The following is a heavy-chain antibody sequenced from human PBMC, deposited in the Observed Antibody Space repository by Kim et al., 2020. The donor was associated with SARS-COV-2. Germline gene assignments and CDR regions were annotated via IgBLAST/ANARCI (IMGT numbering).Heavy chain of an antibody. CDR3: ARTLVLSGYYGMDV. D-gene: IGHD3-10*01. CDR2: IWYDGSNK. Sequence: GGSLRLSCAASGFTFSSYGMHWVRLAPGKGLEWVAVIWYDGSNKYYADSVKGRFTISRDNSKNTLYLQMNSLRAEDTAVYYCARTLVLSGYYGMDVWGQG. J-gene: IGHJ6*02. CDR1: GFTFSSYG. V-gene: IGHV3-33*01.